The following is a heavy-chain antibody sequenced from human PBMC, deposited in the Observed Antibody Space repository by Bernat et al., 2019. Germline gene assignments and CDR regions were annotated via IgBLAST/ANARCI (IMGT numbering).Heavy chain of an antibody. V-gene: IGHV3-23*01. CDR2: IIGSGGNT. CDR1: GFTFSSYA. J-gene: IGHJ4*01. D-gene: IGHD3-3*01. CDR3: AKDDFWGGYSDY. Sequence: EVQLLESGGRLVQPGGSLRLSCAASGFTFSSYAMSWVRQAPGKGLEWVSTIIGSGGNTYYGESVKGRFTIARDGSKNTLYLQMGSLRAEDKTVYYCAKDDFWGGYSDYWGQGTLVTVSS.